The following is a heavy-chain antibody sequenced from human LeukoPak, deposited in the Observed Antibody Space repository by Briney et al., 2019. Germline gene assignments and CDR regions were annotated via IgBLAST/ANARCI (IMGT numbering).Heavy chain of an antibody. CDR1: GGSISSSSYY. CDR3: ARPLYYYDSSGYPN. J-gene: IGHJ4*02. Sequence: PSETLSPTCTVSGGSISSSSYYWGWIRQPPGKGLEWIGSIYYSGSTYYNPSLKSRVTISVDTSKNQFSLKLSSVTAADTAVYYCARPLYYYDSSGYPNWGQGTLVTVSS. V-gene: IGHV4-39*01. D-gene: IGHD3-22*01. CDR2: IYYSGST.